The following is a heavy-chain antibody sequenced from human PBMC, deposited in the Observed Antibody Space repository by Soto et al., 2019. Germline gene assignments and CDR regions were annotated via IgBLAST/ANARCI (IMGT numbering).Heavy chain of an antibody. CDR3: VRGGIEASVHNGFDS. Sequence: QVQLVQSGAEVRKPGSSVKVSCKASGGPFSNYAFSWVRQAPGQGLEWMGGTIPSFETAIYSQKFQGRLTITADESTSTVYMDLTRLSFDDSSMYYCVRGGIEASVHNGFDSWGQGTLVTVSS. CDR2: TIPSFETA. V-gene: IGHV1-69*12. CDR1: GGPFSNYA. D-gene: IGHD3-16*01. J-gene: IGHJ5*01.